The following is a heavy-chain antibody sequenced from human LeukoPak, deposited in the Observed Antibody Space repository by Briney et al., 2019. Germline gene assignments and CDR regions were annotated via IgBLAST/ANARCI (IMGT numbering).Heavy chain of an antibody. CDR3: ARAGVPQLSGEGWFDP. J-gene: IGHJ5*02. CDR1: GDSISSRDYY. V-gene: IGHV4-30-2*01. CDR2: IYHSGST. Sequence: PSQTLSLTCSVSGDSISSRDYYWSWIRQPPGKGLEWIGYIYHSGSTYYNPSLKSRVTISVDRSKNQFSLKLSSVTAADTAVYYCARAGVPQLSGEGWFDPWGQGTLVTVSS. D-gene: IGHD5-18*01.